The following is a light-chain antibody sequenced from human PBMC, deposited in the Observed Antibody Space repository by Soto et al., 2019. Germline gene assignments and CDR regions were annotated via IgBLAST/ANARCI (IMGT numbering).Light chain of an antibody. CDR3: QQYYNFRWT. CDR1: QSISWW. Sequence: DIQMTQSPSTLSASVGARVAITCRASQSISWWVAWYQQKPGKAPKLLISDGSTLESGVPLRFRGSGSGTEFTLTIISLQPDDVATYYCQQYYNFRWTFGQGTKVDIK. V-gene: IGKV1-5*01. CDR2: DGS. J-gene: IGKJ1*01.